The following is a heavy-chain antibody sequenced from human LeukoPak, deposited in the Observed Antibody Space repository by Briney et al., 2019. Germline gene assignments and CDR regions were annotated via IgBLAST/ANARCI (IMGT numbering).Heavy chain of an antibody. CDR3: AKGVAAAGRVFDY. J-gene: IGHJ4*02. Sequence: PGGSLRLSCAASGFTFSSYAMSWVRQAPGKGLEWVSSVSAGGGSTNYVDSVKGRFIMSRDSSKNTLSLQMNSLRVEDTAVYYCAKGVAAAGRVFDYWGQGTLATVSS. V-gene: IGHV3-23*01. CDR1: GFTFSSYA. D-gene: IGHD6-13*01. CDR2: VSAGGGST.